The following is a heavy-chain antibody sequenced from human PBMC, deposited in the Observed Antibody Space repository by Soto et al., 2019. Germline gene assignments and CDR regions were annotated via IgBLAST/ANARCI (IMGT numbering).Heavy chain of an antibody. V-gene: IGHV1-69*12. J-gene: IGHJ4*02. D-gene: IGHD3-3*01. CDR3: ARGARFLEWLSFDH. CDR1: GEPFKRLV. Sequence: QVRLRRPGARWKRFGSWVKASCKVPGEPFKRLVITWGRKAPGQGLEWMGGIFPIFGTANYPQQFQDRVTITADESTSTAYMELTSLKSEDTAVYFCARGARFLEWLSFDHWGQGTLVTVSS. CDR2: IFPIFGTA.